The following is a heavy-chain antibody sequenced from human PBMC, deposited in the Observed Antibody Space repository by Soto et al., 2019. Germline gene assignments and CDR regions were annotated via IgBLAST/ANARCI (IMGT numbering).Heavy chain of an antibody. CDR2: INAGNGNT. V-gene: IGHV1-3*01. CDR1: GYTFTSYA. CDR3: ARALGGSGSYSDY. D-gene: IGHD3-10*01. J-gene: IGHJ4*02. Sequence: HVQLVQSGAEVKKPGASVKVSCKASGYTFTSYAMHWVRQAPGQRLEWMGWINAGNGNTKYSQKFQGIVTITRDTSASTAYMELSSLRSEDTAVYYCARALGGSGSYSDYWGQGTLVTVSS.